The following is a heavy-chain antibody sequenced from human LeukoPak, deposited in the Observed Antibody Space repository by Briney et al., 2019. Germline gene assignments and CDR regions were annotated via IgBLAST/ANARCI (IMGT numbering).Heavy chain of an antibody. CDR3: ARDRVVSGRFGEVAS. CDR1: GFTFSSYS. CDR2: ISSSSTYI. J-gene: IGHJ5*01. D-gene: IGHD3-10*01. V-gene: IGHV3-21*01. Sequence: GGSLRLSCAASGFTFSSYSMNWVRQAPGKGLEWVSFISSSSTYIYYADSVKGRFTISRDDAKNSLYLQMRSLRADDTAVYYCARDRVVSGRFGEVASWGQGTLVTVSP.